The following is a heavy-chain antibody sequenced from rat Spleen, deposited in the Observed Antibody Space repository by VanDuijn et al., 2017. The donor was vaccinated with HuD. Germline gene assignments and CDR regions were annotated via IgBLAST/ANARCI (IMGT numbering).Heavy chain of an antibody. CDR2: ISYSGST. J-gene: IGHJ1*01. V-gene: IGHV3-1*01. CDR3: ARRFNWYFDF. CDR1: GYSITNNY. D-gene: IGHD4-1*01. Sequence: EVQLQESGPGLVKPSQSLSLTCSVTGYSITNNYWGWIRKFPGNKMEWMGYISYSGSTGYNPSLKSRISITRDTSKSQFFLQLNSVTTEDTATYYCARRFNWYFDFWGPGTMVTVSS.